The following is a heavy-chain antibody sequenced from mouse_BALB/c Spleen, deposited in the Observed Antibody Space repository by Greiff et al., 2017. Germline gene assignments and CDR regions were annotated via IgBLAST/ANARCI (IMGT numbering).Heavy chain of an antibody. V-gene: IGHV1-15*01. CDR3: TGGGGYGNPAWFAY. Sequence: QVPLKESGAELVRPGASVKLSCKALGYTFTDYEMHWVKQTPVHGLEWIGAIHPGSGGTAYNQKFKGKATLTADKSSSTAYRELSSLTSEDSAVYYGTGGGGYGNPAWFAYWGQGTRVTVAA. D-gene: IGHD2-10*02. CDR2: IHPGSGGT. J-gene: IGHJ3*01. CDR1: GYTFTDYE.